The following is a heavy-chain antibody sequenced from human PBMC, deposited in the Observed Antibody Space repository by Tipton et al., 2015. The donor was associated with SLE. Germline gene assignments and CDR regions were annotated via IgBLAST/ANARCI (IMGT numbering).Heavy chain of an antibody. J-gene: IGHJ4*02. CDR1: GGSFSDYY. V-gene: IGHV4-34*01. Sequence: TLSLTCAVYGGSFSDYYWSWIRQPPGKGLEWIGEINHSGSTNYNPSLKSRVTISVDTSKNQLSLKLSSVAAADTAVYYCARDTSILRCFDYWGQGTLVTVSS. CDR3: ARDTSILRCFDY. D-gene: IGHD4-17*01. CDR2: INHSGST.